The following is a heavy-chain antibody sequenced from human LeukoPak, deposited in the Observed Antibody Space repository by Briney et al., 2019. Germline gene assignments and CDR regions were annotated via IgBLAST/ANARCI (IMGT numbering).Heavy chain of an antibody. CDR3: ARISSSNWYNERGAFDV. CDR2: IKQDGSEK. J-gene: IGHJ3*01. Sequence: GGSLRLSCAASGFTSSSYWMSWVRQAPGKGLEWVANIKQDGSEKYYVDSVKGRFTISRNNAKNSLYLQMNSLRAEDTAVYYCARISSSNWYNERGAFDVWGQGTMVTVSS. D-gene: IGHD6-13*01. V-gene: IGHV3-7*03. CDR1: GFTSSSYW.